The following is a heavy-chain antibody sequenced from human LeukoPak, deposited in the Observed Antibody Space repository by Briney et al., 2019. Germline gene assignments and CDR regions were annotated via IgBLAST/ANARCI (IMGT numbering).Heavy chain of an antibody. CDR2: IFPSGNT. D-gene: IGHD3-22*01. J-gene: IGHJ4*02. V-gene: IGHV4-59*08. CDR3: ARQPSGYYDKSGYYPYYFDY. Sequence: PSETLSLTCTVSGGSFSPYYWTWVRQSPGKGLEWIGYIFPSGNTKYDASLKGRVTISLDTSVNQFSLKLSSVTAADTAVYYCARQPSGYYDKSGYYPYYFDYWGQGTLVTVSS. CDR1: GGSFSPYY.